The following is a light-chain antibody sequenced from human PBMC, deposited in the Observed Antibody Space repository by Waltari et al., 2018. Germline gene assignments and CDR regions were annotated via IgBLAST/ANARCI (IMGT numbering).Light chain of an antibody. J-gene: IGLJ3*02. V-gene: IGLV4-69*02. CDR2: VNSDVSH. CDR1: SGHSSNV. CDR3: QTGGHGTWV. Sequence: LALTQSPSASASMGGSVTLTCTLNSGHSSNVVAWLQQQPGKGPRYLMKVNSDVSHSKGDDIPDRFSGSGSGAERYLTISSLQSEDEADYYCQTGGHGTWVFGGGTKLTVL.